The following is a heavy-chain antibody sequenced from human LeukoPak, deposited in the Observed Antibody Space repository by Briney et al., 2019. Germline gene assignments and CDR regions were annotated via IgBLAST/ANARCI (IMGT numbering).Heavy chain of an antibody. CDR2: IIPILGIA. J-gene: IGHJ4*02. CDR3: AREGGYCSGGSCYDY. Sequence: GASVKVSCKASGGTFSSYAISWVRQAPGQGLEWMGRIIPILGIANYAQKFQGRVTITADKSTSTAYMELSSLRSEDTAVYYCAREGGYCSGGSCYDYWGQGTLVTVSS. D-gene: IGHD2-15*01. CDR1: GGTFSSYA. V-gene: IGHV1-69*04.